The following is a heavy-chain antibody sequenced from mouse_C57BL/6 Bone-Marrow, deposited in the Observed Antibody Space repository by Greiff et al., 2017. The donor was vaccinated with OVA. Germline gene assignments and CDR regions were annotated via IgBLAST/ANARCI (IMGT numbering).Heavy chain of an antibody. CDR2: FHPYNDDT. D-gene: IGHD2-1*01. Sequence: QVQLQQSGAELVKPGASVKMSCKASGYTFTTYPIEWMKQNHGKSLEWIGNFHPYNDDTKYNEKFKGKATLTVDKSSSTAYMQLSSLTSEDSAVYYCARRNLLQDYFDYWGQGTTLTVSS. V-gene: IGHV1-47*01. J-gene: IGHJ2*01. CDR1: GYTFTTYP. CDR3: ARRNLLQDYFDY.